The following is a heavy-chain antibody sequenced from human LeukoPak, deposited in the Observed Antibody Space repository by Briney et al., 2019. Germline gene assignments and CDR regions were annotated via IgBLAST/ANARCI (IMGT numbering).Heavy chain of an antibody. V-gene: IGHV4-39*07. J-gene: IGHJ4*02. Sequence: PSETLSLTCTVSGVSISTSSYYWGWIRQSPGKGLEWIGSIFYSGSTNYNPSLKSRVTISVDKSKNQFSLKLSSVTAADTAVYYCASFDYGDYEESLIDYWGQGTLVTVSS. CDR2: IFYSGST. CDR1: GVSISTSSYY. CDR3: ASFDYGDYEESLIDY. D-gene: IGHD4-17*01.